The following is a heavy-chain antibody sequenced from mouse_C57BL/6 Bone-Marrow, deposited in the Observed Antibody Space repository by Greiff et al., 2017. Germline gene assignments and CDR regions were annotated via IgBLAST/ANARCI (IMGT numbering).Heavy chain of an antibody. Sequence: VQLQQSGAELVRPGTSVKVSCKASGYAFTNYLIEWVKQRPGQGLEWIGVINPGSGGTNYNEKFQGKATLTADKSSSTAYMQLSSLTSEDSTVSFFSRGGYFDVWGTGTTVTVSS. V-gene: IGHV1-54*01. CDR1: GYAFTNYL. CDR2: INPGSGGT. J-gene: IGHJ1*03. CDR3: SRGGYFDV.